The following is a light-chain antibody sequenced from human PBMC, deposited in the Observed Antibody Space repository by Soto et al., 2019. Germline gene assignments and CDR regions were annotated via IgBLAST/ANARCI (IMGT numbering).Light chain of an antibody. CDR1: QSVSSN. CDR3: QQYNNWPPAWT. V-gene: IGKV3-15*01. Sequence: EIVMTQSPATLSVSPGERATLSCRASQSVSSNLAWYQQKPGQAPRLLIYGASTRATGIPARFSGSGSGTDLTLTISSLRSEDFAVYYCQQYNNWPPAWTFGQGTKVEIK. CDR2: GAS. J-gene: IGKJ1*01.